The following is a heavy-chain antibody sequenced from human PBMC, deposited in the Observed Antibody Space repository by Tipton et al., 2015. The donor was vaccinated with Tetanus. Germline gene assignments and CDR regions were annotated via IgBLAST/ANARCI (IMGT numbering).Heavy chain of an antibody. CDR1: SGSISTYY. V-gene: IGHV4-59*12. Sequence: TLSLTCTVSSGSISTYYWSWIRQPPGKGLEWIGYINYNGSTKYNPSLKSRVTLSLDTTKKQVSLKLSSVTAADTAVYYCARGDYYGSGTYDVWGQGTTVTVPS. CDR3: ARGDYYGSGTYDV. CDR2: INYNGST. J-gene: IGHJ6*02. D-gene: IGHD3-10*01.